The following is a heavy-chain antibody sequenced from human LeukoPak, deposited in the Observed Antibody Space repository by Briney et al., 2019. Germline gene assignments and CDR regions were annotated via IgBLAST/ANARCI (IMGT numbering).Heavy chain of an antibody. D-gene: IGHD6-19*01. CDR2: IWYDGSNK. Sequence: GGSLRLSCAASGFTFSSYGMHWVRQAPGKGLEWVAVIWYDGSNKYYADSVKGRFTISRDNSKNTLYLQMNSLRAEDTAVYYCAREGQWLARKTYYYYGMDVWGQGTTVTVSS. V-gene: IGHV3-33*01. CDR3: AREGQWLARKTYYYYGMDV. CDR1: GFTFSSYG. J-gene: IGHJ6*02.